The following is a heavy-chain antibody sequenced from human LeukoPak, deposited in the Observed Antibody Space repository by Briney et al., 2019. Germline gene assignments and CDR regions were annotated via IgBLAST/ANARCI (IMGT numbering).Heavy chain of an antibody. CDR2: INHSGST. D-gene: IGHD5-12*01. CDR1: GGSFSGYY. Sequence: PSETLSLTCAVYGGSFSGYYWSWIRQPPGKGLEWIGEINHSGSTNYNPSLKSRVTISVDTSKNQFSLKLSSVTAADTAVYYCARCIVATVIDYWGRGTLVTVSS. J-gene: IGHJ4*02. V-gene: IGHV4-34*01. CDR3: ARCIVATVIDY.